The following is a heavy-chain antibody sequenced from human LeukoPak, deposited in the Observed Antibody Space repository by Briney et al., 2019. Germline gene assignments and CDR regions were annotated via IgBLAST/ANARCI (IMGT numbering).Heavy chain of an antibody. V-gene: IGHV7-4-1*02. CDR1: GGTFSSYA. D-gene: IGHD5-12*01. Sequence: ASVKVSCKASGGTFSSYAISWVRQAPGQGLEWMGWINTNTGNPTYAQGFTGRFVFSLDTSVSTAYLQISSLKAEDTAVYYCARAAKIGGRVFDYWGQGTLVTVSS. CDR2: INTNTGNP. J-gene: IGHJ4*02. CDR3: ARAAKIGGRVFDY.